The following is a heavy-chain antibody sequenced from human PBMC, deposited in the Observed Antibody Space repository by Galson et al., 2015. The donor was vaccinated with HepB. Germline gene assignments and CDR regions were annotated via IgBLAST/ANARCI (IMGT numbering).Heavy chain of an antibody. CDR1: GFTFSSYA. J-gene: IGHJ4*02. Sequence: SLRLSCAASGFTFSSYAMRWVRQAPGKGLEWVSAVGGSGSPTYYADSVKGRFTISRDNSKNTLYLQMNSLRAEDTAVYYCAKSCSSNCYFIDCWGQGTLVTVSS. D-gene: IGHD2-15*01. CDR2: VGGSGSPT. V-gene: IGHV3-23*01. CDR3: AKSCSSNCYFIDC.